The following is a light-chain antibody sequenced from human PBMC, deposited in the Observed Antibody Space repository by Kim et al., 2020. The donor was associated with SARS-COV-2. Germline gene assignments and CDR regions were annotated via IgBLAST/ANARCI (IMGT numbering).Light chain of an antibody. CDR1: QHISSW. Sequence: ASARDSVPVTGRASQHISSWLAWYQQRPAKSPKSLIYASFRLQRGVPSRFSGSGSGTEFALTISGLQPEEFATYCCQLYSTAPYTFGQGTRREI. V-gene: IGKV1D-16*01. J-gene: IGKJ2*01. CDR3: QLYSTAPYT. CDR2: ASF.